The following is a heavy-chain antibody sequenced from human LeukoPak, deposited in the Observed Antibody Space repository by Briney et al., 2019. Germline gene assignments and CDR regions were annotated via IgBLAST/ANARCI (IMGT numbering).Heavy chain of an antibody. CDR1: AGSFTGYY. Sequence: SETLSLTCAVNAGSFTGYYWSWIRQPPGKGLEWIGEIDHTGSISYNPSLRSRVTISVDTFKNQFSLKLRSVTAADRAIYYCARGGYGPGSHYRYWGREPLDTVSS. J-gene: IGHJ4*02. CDR3: ARGGYGPGSHYRY. CDR2: IDHTGSI. V-gene: IGHV4-34*01. D-gene: IGHD3-10*01.